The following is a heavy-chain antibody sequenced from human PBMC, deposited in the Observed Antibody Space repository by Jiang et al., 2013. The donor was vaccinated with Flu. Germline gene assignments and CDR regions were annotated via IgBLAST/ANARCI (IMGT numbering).Heavy chain of an antibody. CDR1: GGSISSSSYY. CDR3: ARPLGGGNSGLTLDAFDI. D-gene: IGHD4-23*01. J-gene: IGHJ3*02. CDR2: IYYSGST. Sequence: GPGLVKPSETLSLTCTVSGGSISSSSYYWGWIRQPPGKGLEWIGSIYYSGSTYYNPSLKSRVTISVDTSKNQFSLKLSSVTAADTAVYYCARPLGGGNSGLTLDAFDIWGQGTMVTVSS. V-gene: IGHV4-39*01.